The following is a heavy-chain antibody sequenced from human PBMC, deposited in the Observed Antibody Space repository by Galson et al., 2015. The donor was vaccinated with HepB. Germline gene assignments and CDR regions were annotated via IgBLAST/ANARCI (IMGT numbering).Heavy chain of an antibody. Sequence: SLRLSCAASGFTFSSYAMHWVRQAPGKGLEWVAVISYDGSNKYYADSVKGRFTISRDNSKNTLYLQMNSLRAEDTAVYYCARDRGSSGKSFFDYWGQGTLVTVSS. CDR2: ISYDGSNK. D-gene: IGHD3-22*01. J-gene: IGHJ4*02. CDR3: ARDRGSSGKSFFDY. V-gene: IGHV3-30*04. CDR1: GFTFSSYA.